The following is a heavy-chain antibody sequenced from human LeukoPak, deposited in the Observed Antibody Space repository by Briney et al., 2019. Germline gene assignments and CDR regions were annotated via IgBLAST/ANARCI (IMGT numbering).Heavy chain of an antibody. Sequence: SETLFPTCTVSGGSISSSSYYWGWIRQPPGKGLEWIGYIYYSGSTNYNPSLKSRVTISVDTSKNQFSLKLSSVTAADTAVYYCASDLSGYSSSWGQGTLVTVSS. J-gene: IGHJ4*02. CDR3: ASDLSGYSSS. CDR2: IYYSGST. V-gene: IGHV4-61*05. D-gene: IGHD6-13*01. CDR1: GGSISSSSYY.